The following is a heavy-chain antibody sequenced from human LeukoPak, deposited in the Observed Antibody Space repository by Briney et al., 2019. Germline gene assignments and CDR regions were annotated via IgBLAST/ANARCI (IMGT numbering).Heavy chain of an antibody. CDR3: ARSDSYYDVVDAFDI. D-gene: IGHD3-22*01. Sequence: PSETLSLTCTVSGGCISSSSYYWGWIRQPPGKGLEWIGSIYYSGSTYYNPSLKSRVTISVDTSKNQFSLKLSSVTAADTAVYYCARSDSYYDVVDAFDIWGQGTMVTVSS. CDR2: IYYSGST. CDR1: GGCISSSSYY. J-gene: IGHJ3*02. V-gene: IGHV4-39*01.